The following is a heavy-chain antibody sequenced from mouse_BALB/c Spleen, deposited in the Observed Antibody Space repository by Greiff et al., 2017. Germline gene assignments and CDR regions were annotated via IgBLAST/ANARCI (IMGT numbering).Heavy chain of an antibody. J-gene: IGHJ1*01. CDR3: ARAMITDWYFDV. Sequence: QVQLQQPGAELVKPGASVKLSCKASGYTFTSYWMHWVKQRPGQGLEWIGEINPSNGRTNYNEKFKSKATLTVDKSSSTAYMQLSSLTSEDSAVYYCARAMITDWYFDVWGAGTTVTVSA. CDR1: GYTFTSYW. CDR2: INPSNGRT. D-gene: IGHD2-4*01. V-gene: IGHV1S81*02.